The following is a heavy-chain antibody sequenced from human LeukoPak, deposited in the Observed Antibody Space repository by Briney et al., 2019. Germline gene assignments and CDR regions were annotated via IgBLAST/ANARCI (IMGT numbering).Heavy chain of an antibody. D-gene: IGHD6-19*01. J-gene: IGHJ4*02. CDR2: INPNSGGT. CDR3: ARISSGWLSDRGDY. V-gene: IGHV1-2*02. Sequence: GASVKVSCKASGYTSTGYYMHWVRQAPGQGLEWMGWINPNSGGTNYAQKFQGRVTMTRDTSISTAYMELSRLRSDDTAVYYCARISSGWLSDRGDYWGQGTLVTVSS. CDR1: GYTSTGYY.